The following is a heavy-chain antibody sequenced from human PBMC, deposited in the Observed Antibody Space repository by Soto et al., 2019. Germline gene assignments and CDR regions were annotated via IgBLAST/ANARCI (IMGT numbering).Heavy chain of an antibody. D-gene: IGHD3-10*01. V-gene: IGHV1-69*04. CDR2: IIPHHDTT. CDR1: GGTFSNDV. CDR3: ARSGPPAGY. J-gene: IGHJ4*02. Sequence: SVKGSCKTSGGTFSNDVITWVRQAPGQGLEWMGRIIPHHDTTNYAQKFQGRVTMTADTSTTTAYMELNSLRSDDPAVYYCARSGPPAGYWGQGTLVTVSS.